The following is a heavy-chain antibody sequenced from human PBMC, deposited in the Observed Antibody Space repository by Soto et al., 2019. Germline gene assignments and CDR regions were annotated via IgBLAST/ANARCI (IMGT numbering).Heavy chain of an antibody. CDR2: IWYDGSEK. CDR3: AREKGSSKYYFDH. Sequence: GGSLRLSCAASGFTFSSCGMHWVRQAPGKGLEWVAVIWYDGSEKYYADSVKGRFTISRDNSKNTLYLQMNSLRADDTAVYYCAREKGSSKYYFDHWGQGNLVTVSS. D-gene: IGHD3-10*01. J-gene: IGHJ4*02. CDR1: GFTFSSCG. V-gene: IGHV3-33*01.